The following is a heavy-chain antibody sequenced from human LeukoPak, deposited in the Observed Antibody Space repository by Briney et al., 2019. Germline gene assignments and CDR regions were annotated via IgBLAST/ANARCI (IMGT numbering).Heavy chain of an antibody. V-gene: IGHV4-4*07. CDR2: IYSSGST. Sequence: SETLSLTCTVSGGSITIYYRTWIQQPAGKGLEWIGRIYSSGSTNYNPSLKSRVTMSIDTSKNQFSLRLTSVTAADTAVYYCAKEVNGWYEKGDWGQGTLVTVSS. J-gene: IGHJ4*02. CDR1: GGSITIYY. D-gene: IGHD6-19*01. CDR3: AKEVNGWYEKGD.